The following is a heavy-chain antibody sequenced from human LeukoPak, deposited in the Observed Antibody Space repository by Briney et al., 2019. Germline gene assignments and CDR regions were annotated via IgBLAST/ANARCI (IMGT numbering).Heavy chain of an antibody. CDR3: ARGIQLWFGNWFDP. J-gene: IGHJ5*02. D-gene: IGHD5-18*01. CDR2: IWYDGSNK. Sequence: GGSLRPSCAASGFTFSSYGMHWVRQAPGKGLEWVAVIWYDGSNKYYADSVKGRFTISRDNSKNTLYLQTNSLRAEDTAVYYCARGIQLWFGNWFDPWGQGTLVTVSS. CDR1: GFTFSSYG. V-gene: IGHV3-33*01.